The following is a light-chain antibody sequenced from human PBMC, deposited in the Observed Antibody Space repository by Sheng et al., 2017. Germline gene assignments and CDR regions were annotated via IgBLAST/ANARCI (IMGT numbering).Light chain of an antibody. Sequence: SYVLTQPPSVSVAPGKTARITCGENNIGSKTVHWYQKKPGQAPVVVVYDDSDRSSGIPERFSGSNSDNTATLTISRVEPGDEADYFCQVWDAISDHPGVFGGGTKLSVL. CDR2: DDS. J-gene: IGLJ3*02. CDR1: NIGSKT. CDR3: QVWDAISDHPGV. V-gene: IGLV3-21*03.